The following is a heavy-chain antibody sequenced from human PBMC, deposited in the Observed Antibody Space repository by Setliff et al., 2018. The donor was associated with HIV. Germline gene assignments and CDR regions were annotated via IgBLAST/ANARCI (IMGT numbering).Heavy chain of an antibody. Sequence: SVKVSCKAAGGSIKNYAISWVRQAPGQGIEWVRGISLILGTTNSGPRLHGRVTITADKSTNTVYIELSSLRSEDTALYYFARAARGGLQYGPTVPSFDIWGQGKMVTVSS. CDR3: ARAARGGLQYGPTVPSFDI. J-gene: IGHJ3*02. V-gene: IGHV1-69*10. D-gene: IGHD1-1*01. CDR2: ISLILGTT. CDR1: GGSIKNYA.